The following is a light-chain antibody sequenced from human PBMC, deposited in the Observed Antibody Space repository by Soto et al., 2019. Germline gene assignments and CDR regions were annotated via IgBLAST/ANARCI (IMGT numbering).Light chain of an antibody. V-gene: IGKV3-15*01. CDR2: GAS. CDR1: QSVSSN. CDR3: QQYNNWPPWT. J-gene: IGKJ1*01. Sequence: EIVMTQSPATLSVSPGERATLSCRASQSVSSNLAWYQQKPGQAPRLLLYGASTRATGIPARFSGSGSGTEFTLTISSLQSEDFAVYYCQQYNNWPPWTLGQGTKVDIK.